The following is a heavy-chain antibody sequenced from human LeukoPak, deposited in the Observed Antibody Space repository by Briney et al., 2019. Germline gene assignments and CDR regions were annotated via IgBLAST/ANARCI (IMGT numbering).Heavy chain of an antibody. CDR2: ISYSGRT. CDR1: GGSISSYY. D-gene: IGHD3-22*01. CDR3: ARIHYYDSSGLLDY. J-gene: IGHJ4*02. V-gene: IGHV4-59*04. Sequence: SETLSLTCTVSGGSISSYYWDWIRQPPGKGLEWIGSISYSGRTYYNPSLESRVTISVDASKNQFSLELNSVTAADTAVYYCARIHYYDSSGLLDYWGQGTLVTVSS.